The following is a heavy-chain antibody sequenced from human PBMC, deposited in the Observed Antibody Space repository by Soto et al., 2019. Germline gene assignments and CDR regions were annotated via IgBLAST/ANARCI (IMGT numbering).Heavy chain of an antibody. CDR3: ARLAPGGCYYYGMDV. Sequence: GESVKISCEGSGYSFTIYCISWVLQMPWKGLEWMGRIDPSDSYTNYSPSFQGHVTISADKSISTAYLQWSSLKASDTAMYYCARLAPGGCYYYGMDVWGQGTTVTVSS. J-gene: IGHJ6*02. D-gene: IGHD6-19*01. V-gene: IGHV5-10-1*01. CDR1: GYSFTIYC. CDR2: IDPSDSYT.